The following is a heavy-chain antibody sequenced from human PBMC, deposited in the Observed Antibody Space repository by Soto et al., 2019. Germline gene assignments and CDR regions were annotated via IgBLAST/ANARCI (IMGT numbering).Heavy chain of an antibody. Sequence: EVQLVESGGALVQPGGSLRLSCAASGFTFSDHNMDWVRQAPGKGLEWLGRIRNKAKSYTTAYAASVKGRFTISRDDSKDALYLQMNSLEIEDTAFYYCAREADYRWDSWGQGTLVTVSS. CDR1: GFTFSDHN. CDR2: IRNKAKSYTT. CDR3: AREADYRWDS. D-gene: IGHD2-8*02. J-gene: IGHJ4*02. V-gene: IGHV3-72*01.